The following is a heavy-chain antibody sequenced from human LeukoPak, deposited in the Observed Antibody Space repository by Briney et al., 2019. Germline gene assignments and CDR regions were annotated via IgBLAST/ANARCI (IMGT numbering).Heavy chain of an antibody. J-gene: IGHJ4*02. Sequence: GASVKVSCKASGGTFSSYAISWVRQAPGQGLEWMGRIIPILGIANYAQKFQGRVTITADKSTSTAYMELSSLRSEDTAVYYCAREVPPDYYDSSGYSNFDYWGQGTLVTVSS. V-gene: IGHV1-69*04. CDR3: AREVPPDYYDSSGYSNFDY. D-gene: IGHD3-22*01. CDR1: GGTFSSYA. CDR2: IIPILGIA.